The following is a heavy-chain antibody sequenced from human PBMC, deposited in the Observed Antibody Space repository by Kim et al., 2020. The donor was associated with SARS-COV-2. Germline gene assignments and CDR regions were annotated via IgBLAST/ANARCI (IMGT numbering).Heavy chain of an antibody. V-gene: IGHV3-23*01. J-gene: IGHJ6*02. CDR3: AKSTVTGPSYYYYGMDV. D-gene: IGHD4-4*01. Sequence: GGSLRLSCAASGFTFSSYAMSWVRQAPGKGLEWVSAISGSGGSTYYADSVKGRFTISRDNSKNTLYLQMNSLRAEDTAVYYCAKSTVTGPSYYYYGMDVWGQGTTVTVSS. CDR2: ISGSGGST. CDR1: GFTFSSYA.